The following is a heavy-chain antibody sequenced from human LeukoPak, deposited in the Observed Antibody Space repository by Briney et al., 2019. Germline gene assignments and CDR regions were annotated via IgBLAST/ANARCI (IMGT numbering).Heavy chain of an antibody. V-gene: IGHV4-34*01. D-gene: IGHD1-7*01. CDR1: GGSFSGYY. J-gene: IGHJ6*03. CDR2: INHSGST. Sequence: SETLSLTCAVYGGSFSGYYWSWIRQPPGKGLEWIGEINHSGSTNYNPSLKSRVTISVDTSKNQFSLKLSSVTAADTAVYYCARVPANWNYAGYYYYMDVWGKGTTVTVSS. CDR3: ARVPANWNYAGYYYYMDV.